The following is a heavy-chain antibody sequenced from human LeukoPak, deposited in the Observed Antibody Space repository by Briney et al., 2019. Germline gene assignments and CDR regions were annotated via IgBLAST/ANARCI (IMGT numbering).Heavy chain of an antibody. CDR1: GGTFISYA. CDR3: ARDVGAHWPWFDP. J-gene: IGHJ5*02. Sequence: SVKVSCKASGGTFISYAISWVRQAPGQGLEWMGGIIPIFGTASYAQKFQGRVTITADESTSTAYMELSSLRSDDTAVYYCARDVGAHWPWFDPWGQGALVTVSS. D-gene: IGHD1-26*01. CDR2: IIPIFGTA. V-gene: IGHV1-69*13.